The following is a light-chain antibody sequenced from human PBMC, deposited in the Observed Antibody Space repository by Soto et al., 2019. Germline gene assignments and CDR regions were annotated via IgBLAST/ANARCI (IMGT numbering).Light chain of an antibody. Sequence: DIVMTQTPLSSPGTLGQPASISCRSIQSLVHSDGNNYLSWCQQRPGQPPRLLMYKISMRFYGVPDRFSGSGAGTDFTLNISRVEAEDVGVYYCMQATQIPWTFGQGTKVEIK. CDR1: QSLVHSDGNNY. J-gene: IGKJ1*01. V-gene: IGKV2-24*01. CDR3: MQATQIPWT. CDR2: KIS.